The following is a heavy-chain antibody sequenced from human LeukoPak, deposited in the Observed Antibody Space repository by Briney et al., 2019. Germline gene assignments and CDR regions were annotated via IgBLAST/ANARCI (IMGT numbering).Heavy chain of an antibody. Sequence: SETLSLTCAVYGGSFSGYYWSWIRQPTGTGLEWIGEINHSGSTNYNPSLKSRVTISVDTSKNQFSLKLSSVTAADTAVYYCAKKKPSYYYDTSGPFDYWGQGTLVTVSS. CDR1: GGSFSGYY. J-gene: IGHJ4*02. CDR3: AKKKPSYYYDTSGPFDY. D-gene: IGHD3-22*01. V-gene: IGHV4-34*01. CDR2: INHSGST.